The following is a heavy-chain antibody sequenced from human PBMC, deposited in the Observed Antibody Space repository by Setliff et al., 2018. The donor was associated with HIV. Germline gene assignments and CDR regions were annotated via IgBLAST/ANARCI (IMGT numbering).Heavy chain of an antibody. CDR2: LSSDGRYI. Sequence: GSLRLSCAASGFTFSSYAMSWVRQAPGKGLEWVASLSSDGRYIYYADSLRGRSTISRDDAKNSLYLQIYSLRAEDTAIYYCARDRASSGYYSHFDHWGQGNMVTVSS. V-gene: IGHV3-21*01. CDR3: ARDRASSGYYSHFDH. J-gene: IGHJ4*02. CDR1: GFTFSSYA. D-gene: IGHD3-22*01.